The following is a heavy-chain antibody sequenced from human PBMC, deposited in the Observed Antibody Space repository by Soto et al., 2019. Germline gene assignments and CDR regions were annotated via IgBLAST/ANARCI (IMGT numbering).Heavy chain of an antibody. CDR2: INPILSMS. D-gene: IGHD3-10*01. CDR1: GDTFSFYT. CDR3: ATSYGSGYRAFDY. Sequence: QVQLVQSGAKVKKPGSSVKVSCKASGDTFSFYTINWVRQAPGLGLEWVGRINPILSMSNYAQKFQGRVTMTADKSTSTAYMELRSLRSEDTAMYYCATSYGSGYRAFDYWGQGALVTVSS. V-gene: IGHV1-69*02. J-gene: IGHJ4*02.